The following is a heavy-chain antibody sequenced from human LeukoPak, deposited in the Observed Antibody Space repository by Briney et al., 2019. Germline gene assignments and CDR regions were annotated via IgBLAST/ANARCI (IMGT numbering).Heavy chain of an antibody. J-gene: IGHJ5*02. V-gene: IGHV1-69*04. CDR3: SPCGHAYDWFGP. CDR1: GATLNIGHA. Sequence: ASVKVSCKAFGATLNIGHAFIWARQAPGQGPQWMGRIIPFLGEVNYAQSFQGRVSFTADKSTATMYMEMKSLRLGDTAIYYCSPCGHAYDWFGPWGQGTLVTVSS. CDR2: IIPFLGEV. D-gene: IGHD5-12*01.